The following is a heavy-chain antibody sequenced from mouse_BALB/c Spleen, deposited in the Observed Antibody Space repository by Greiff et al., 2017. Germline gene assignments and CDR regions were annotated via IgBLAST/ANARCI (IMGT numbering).Heavy chain of an antibody. Sequence: EVQRVESGGGLVQPGGSRKLSCAASGFTFSSFGMHWVRQAPEKGLEWVAYISSGSSTIYYADTVKGRFTISRDNPKNTLFLQMTSLRSEDTAMYYCAGAYYRSWFAYWGQGTLVTVSA. J-gene: IGHJ3*01. CDR1: GFTFSSFG. CDR2: ISSGSSTI. D-gene: IGHD2-14*01. V-gene: IGHV5-17*02. CDR3: AGAYYRSWFAY.